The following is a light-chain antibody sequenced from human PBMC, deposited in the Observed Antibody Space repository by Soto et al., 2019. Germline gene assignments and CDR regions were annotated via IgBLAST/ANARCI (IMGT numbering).Light chain of an antibody. CDR2: YAS. J-gene: IGKJ5*01. CDR1: QSVKTF. CDR3: QQRSNWPPIT. V-gene: IGKV3-11*01. Sequence: EIVLTQSPATLSLSQGQRCTLSCRGSQSVKTFLVWYQQRPGQPPRLLIHYASHRAAGIPARCIGSGFGTDFTLTISSLEPEDAAVYYCQQRSNWPPITFGQGTRLEIK.